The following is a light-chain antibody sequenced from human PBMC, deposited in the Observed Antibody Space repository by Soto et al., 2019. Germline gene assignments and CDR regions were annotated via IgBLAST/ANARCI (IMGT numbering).Light chain of an antibody. CDR2: GAS. V-gene: IGKV3-15*01. CDR1: QSVSSN. J-gene: IGKJ5*01. CDR3: QQYNNWTPIT. Sequence: DIVITQSPATLSVSPGERATLSCRASQSVSSNLAWYQQKPGQAPRLLIYGASTRATGIPARFSGSGSGTEFTLTISSLQSEDFAVYYCQQYNNWTPITFGQGTRLEI.